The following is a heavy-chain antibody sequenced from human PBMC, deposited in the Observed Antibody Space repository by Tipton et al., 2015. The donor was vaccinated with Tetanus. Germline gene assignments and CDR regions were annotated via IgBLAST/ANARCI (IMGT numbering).Heavy chain of an antibody. CDR1: GYTLTELS. CDR2: FDPEDGET. V-gene: IGHV1-24*01. D-gene: IGHD1-26*01. J-gene: IGHJ3*02. CDR3: ATPAIVGATLFAFDI. Sequence: QSGAEVKKPGASVKVPCKVSGYTLTELSMHWVRQAPGKGLEWMGGFDPEDGETIYAQKFQGRVTMTEDTSTDTAYMELSSLRSEDTAVYYCATPAIVGATLFAFDIWGQGTMVTVSS.